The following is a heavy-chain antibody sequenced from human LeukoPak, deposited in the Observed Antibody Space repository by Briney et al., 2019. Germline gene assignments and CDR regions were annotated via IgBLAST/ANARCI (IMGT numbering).Heavy chain of an antibody. J-gene: IGHJ4*02. CDR3: AKDSEDGHNWAPFDY. D-gene: IGHD5-24*01. CDR1: GFTFSSYA. V-gene: IGHV3-23*01. CDR2: ISGSGGST. Sequence: GGSLRLSCAASGFTFSSYAMGWVRQAPGKGLEWVSAISGSGGSTYYADSVKGRFTISRDNSKNTLYLQMNSLRAEDTAVYYCAKDSEDGHNWAPFDYWGQGTLVTVSS.